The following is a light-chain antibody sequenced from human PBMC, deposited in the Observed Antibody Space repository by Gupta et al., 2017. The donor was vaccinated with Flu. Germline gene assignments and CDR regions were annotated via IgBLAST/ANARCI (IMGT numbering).Light chain of an antibody. Sequence: SRPHIGSHTLNCYQLFPRTAPHLVIYSNYQRPSGVPDQFSGSTSGTSASLAIIGLQSEDEADYCCAARDDSLDGPVFGGGTKLTVL. CDR1: RPHIGSHT. CDR2: SNY. J-gene: IGLJ2*01. V-gene: IGLV1-44*01. CDR3: AARDDSLDGPV.